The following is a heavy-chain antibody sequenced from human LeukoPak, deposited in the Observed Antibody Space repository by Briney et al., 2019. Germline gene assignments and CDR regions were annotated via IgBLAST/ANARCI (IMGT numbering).Heavy chain of an antibody. CDR2: LSGSGGGT. J-gene: IGHJ4*02. Sequence: PGGSLRLSCAVSGITLSNYGMSWVRQAPGKGLEWVAGLSGSGGGTNYTDSVQGRFTISRDNPKNTLYLQMNSLRAEDTAMYYCARDIRAVGITLYFDYWGQGILVTVTS. CDR1: GITLSNYG. CDR3: ARDIRAVGITLYFDY. V-gene: IGHV3-23*01. D-gene: IGHD3-22*01.